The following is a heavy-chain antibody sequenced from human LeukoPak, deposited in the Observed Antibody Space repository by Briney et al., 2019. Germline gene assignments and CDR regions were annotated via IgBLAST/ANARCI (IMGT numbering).Heavy chain of an antibody. D-gene: IGHD1-1*01. V-gene: IGHV3-13*01. CDR2: IGTAGDS. J-gene: IGHJ3*02. CDR3: ATAATGFDAFDI. CDR1: GFTFSRHG. Sequence: PGGSLRFSCAASGFTFSRHGMHWVRQPTGKGLEWVSAIGTAGDSYYPGSVKGRFTISRENAKNSLYLQMNSLRAGDTAVYYCATAATGFDAFDIWGQGTMVTASS.